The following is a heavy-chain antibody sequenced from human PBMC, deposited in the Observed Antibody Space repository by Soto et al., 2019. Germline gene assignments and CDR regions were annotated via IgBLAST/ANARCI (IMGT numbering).Heavy chain of an antibody. CDR3: ARDSLLWFGEPPGGMDV. CDR2: IYYSGST. CDR1: GGSISSYY. Sequence: PSETLSLTCTVSGGSISSYYWSWIRQPPGKGLEWIGYIYYSGSTNYNPSLKSRVTISVDTSKNQFSLKLSSVTAADTAVYYCARDSLLWFGEPPGGMDVWGQGTTVTVS. J-gene: IGHJ6*02. D-gene: IGHD3-10*01. V-gene: IGHV4-59*01.